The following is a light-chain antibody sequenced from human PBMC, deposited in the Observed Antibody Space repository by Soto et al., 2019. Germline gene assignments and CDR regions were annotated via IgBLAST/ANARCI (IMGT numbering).Light chain of an antibody. CDR3: AAWDDSLNGVL. CDR2: SNN. J-gene: IGLJ2*01. Sequence: QSVLTQPPSASGTPGQRVTISCSGSSSNIGSNNVNWYQQLPRTAPKLLIYSNNXRPSGXPXRXSGSKSGTSASLAISGLXXXXXXXYYCAAWDDSLNGVLFGGGTKLTVL. V-gene: IGLV1-44*01. CDR1: SSNIGSNN.